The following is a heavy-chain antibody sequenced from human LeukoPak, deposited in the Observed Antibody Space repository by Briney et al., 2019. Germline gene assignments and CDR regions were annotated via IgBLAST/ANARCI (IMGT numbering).Heavy chain of an antibody. J-gene: IGHJ4*02. Sequence: GGSLRLSCAASGFTFSSYEMNWVRQAPGRGLEWVSYISSSGSTMYYVDSVKGRFTISRDNAKNALYLQMNSLRAEDTALYYCASAFDFLFDCWGQGTLVTVSS. CDR3: ASAFDFLFDC. D-gene: IGHD2/OR15-2a*01. V-gene: IGHV3-48*03. CDR1: GFTFSSYE. CDR2: ISSSGSTM.